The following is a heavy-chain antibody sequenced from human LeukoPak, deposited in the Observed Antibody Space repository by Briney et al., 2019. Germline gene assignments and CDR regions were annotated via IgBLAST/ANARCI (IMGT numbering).Heavy chain of an antibody. Sequence: GGSLRLSCAASGFTFSSYVMSWVRQAPGKGLEWVSAISGSGGITYYADSLKGRFTISRDNSKNTLYLQMNSLRAEDTAVYYCARDLKGDGSGSTRGYFDYWGQGTLVTVSS. V-gene: IGHV3-23*01. J-gene: IGHJ4*02. CDR3: ARDLKGDGSGSTRGYFDY. D-gene: IGHD1-26*01. CDR1: GFTFSSYV. CDR2: ISGSGGIT.